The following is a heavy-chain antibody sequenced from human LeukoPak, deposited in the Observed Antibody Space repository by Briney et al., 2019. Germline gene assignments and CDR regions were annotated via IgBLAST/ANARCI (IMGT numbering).Heavy chain of an antibody. J-gene: IGHJ4*02. CDR2: ISYDGSNK. CDR1: GFTFSSYG. D-gene: IGHD3-10*01. Sequence: QAGGSLRLSCAASGFTFSSYGMHWVRQAPGKGLEWVAVISYDGSNKYYADSVKGRFTISRDNSKNTLYLQMNSLRAEDTAVYYCAKVKRYYGSGSYSPDLMTDYWGQGTLVTVSS. CDR3: AKVKRYYGSGSYSPDLMTDY. V-gene: IGHV3-30*18.